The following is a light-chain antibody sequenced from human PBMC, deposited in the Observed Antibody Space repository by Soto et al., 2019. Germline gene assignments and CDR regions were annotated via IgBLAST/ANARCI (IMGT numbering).Light chain of an antibody. J-gene: IGKJ4*01. CDR2: GAS. CDR1: QSVSSSY. V-gene: IGKV3-20*01. CDR3: QQYGRSPST. Sequence: EIVLTQSPGTLSLSPGERATLSCRASQSVSSSYLAWYQQKPGQAPRLLIYGASSRATGIPDRFSGSGSGTDFTLTIRRLETEDFAVYYCQQYGRSPSTFGGGTKVEIK.